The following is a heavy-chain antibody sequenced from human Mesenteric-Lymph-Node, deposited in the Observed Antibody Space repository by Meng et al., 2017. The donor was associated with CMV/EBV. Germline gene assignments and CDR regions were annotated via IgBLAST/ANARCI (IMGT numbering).Heavy chain of an antibody. CDR3: ARDSAGWPFFDF. J-gene: IGHJ4*02. D-gene: IGHD3/OR15-3a*01. CDR1: GYTFSAYY. Sequence: ASVKVSCKASGYTFSAYYMHWVRQAPGQGLECMGIINFSEGFTTYAQQFQGRVTMTRDTSTSTVFMELSSLRSEDTAVYYCARDSAGWPFFDFWGQGTLVTVSS. CDR2: INFSEGFT. V-gene: IGHV1-46*01.